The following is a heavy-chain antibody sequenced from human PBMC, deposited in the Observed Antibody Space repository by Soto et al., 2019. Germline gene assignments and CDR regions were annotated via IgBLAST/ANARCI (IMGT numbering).Heavy chain of an antibody. CDR1: GYTFTSYG. CDR3: ARDFYQMMVAATNTISPGGGW. J-gene: IGHJ4*02. D-gene: IGHD2-15*01. V-gene: IGHV1-18*01. CDR2: ISAYNGNT. Sequence: ASVKVSCKASGYTFTSYGISWVRQAPGQGLEWMGWISAYNGNTNYAQKLQGRVTMTTDTSTSTAYMELRSLRSDDTAVYYCARDFYQMMVAATNTISPGGGWWGQGTLVTVSS.